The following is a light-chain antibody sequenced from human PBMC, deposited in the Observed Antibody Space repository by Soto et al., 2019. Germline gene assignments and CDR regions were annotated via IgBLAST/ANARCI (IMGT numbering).Light chain of an antibody. CDR1: QSVTSTY. V-gene: IGKV3-20*01. J-gene: IGKJ5*01. Sequence: EIVLTQSPATLSLSPGERATLSCRASQSVTSTYFAWYQQRPGQAPRLLIYGASSRATGIPDRFSGRGSGTDFTLTISRLEPEDFAVYYCQQYSSSPYTFGQGTRLEIK. CDR2: GAS. CDR3: QQYSSSPYT.